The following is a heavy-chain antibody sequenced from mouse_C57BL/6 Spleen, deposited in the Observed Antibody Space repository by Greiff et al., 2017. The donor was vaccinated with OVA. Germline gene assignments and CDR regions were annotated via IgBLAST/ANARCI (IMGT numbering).Heavy chain of an antibody. CDR1: GYAFSSYW. CDR3: ARGGYDAMDY. V-gene: IGHV1-80*01. Sequence: LQESGAELVKPGASVKISCKASGYAFSSYWMNWVKQRPGKGLEWIGQIYPGDGDTNYNGKFKGKATLTADKSSSTAYMQLSSLTSEDSAVYFCARGGYDAMDYWGQGTSVTVSS. J-gene: IGHJ4*01. CDR2: IYPGDGDT.